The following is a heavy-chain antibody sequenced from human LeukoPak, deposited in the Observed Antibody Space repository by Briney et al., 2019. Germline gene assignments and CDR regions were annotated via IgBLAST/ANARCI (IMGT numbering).Heavy chain of an antibody. CDR3: TTDSDYYDSSGYYQGNYFDY. CDR2: IKSKTDGGTT. Sequence: GGSLRLSCAASGFTFSNAWMSWVRQAPGEGREWVGRIKSKTDGGTTDYAAPMKGRFTISRDDSKNTLYLQMNSLKTEDTAVYYCTTDSDYYDSSGYYQGNYFDYWGQGTLVTVSS. CDR1: GFTFSNAW. J-gene: IGHJ4*02. D-gene: IGHD3-22*01. V-gene: IGHV3-15*01.